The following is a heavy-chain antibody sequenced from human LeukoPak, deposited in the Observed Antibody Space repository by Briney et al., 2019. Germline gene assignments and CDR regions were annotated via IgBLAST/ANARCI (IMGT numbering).Heavy chain of an antibody. Sequence: PSQTLSLTCTVSGGSISSGGYYWSWIRQPPGKGLEWIGYIYYSGSTNYNPSLKSRVTISVDTSKNQFSLKLSSVTAADTAVYYCARGLGVVEIFLPWFDPWGQGTLVTVSS. J-gene: IGHJ5*02. CDR1: GGSISSGGYY. CDR2: IYYSGST. V-gene: IGHV4-61*08. CDR3: ARGLGVVEIFLPWFDP. D-gene: IGHD2-2*01.